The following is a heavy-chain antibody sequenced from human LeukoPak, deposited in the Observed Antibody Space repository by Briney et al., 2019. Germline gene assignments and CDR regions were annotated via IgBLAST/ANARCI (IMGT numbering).Heavy chain of an antibody. CDR2: IYPGDSDT. V-gene: IGHV5-51*01. D-gene: IGHD3-9*01. CDR1: GYSFTSYW. J-gene: IGHJ3*02. CDR3: ARLDYDILTGYRDAFDI. Sequence: GESLKISCKGSGYSFTSYWIGWVRQMPGKGLEWMGIIYPGDSDTRYSPSFQGQVTISADKSISTAYLQWSSLKASDTAMYYCARLDYDILTGYRDAFDIWGQGTMVTVSS.